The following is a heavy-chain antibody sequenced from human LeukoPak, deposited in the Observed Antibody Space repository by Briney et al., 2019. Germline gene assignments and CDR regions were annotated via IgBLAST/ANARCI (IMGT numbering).Heavy chain of an antibody. CDR3: ARGINWFDS. CDR2: IKPDSGAT. Sequence: ASVKVSCKAPGYTSADFWIHWVQQAPGQGLEWMGWIKPDSGATDYAQTLQGRVTLTRDTSISTAYMELSGLRSDDTAIYYCARGINWFDSWGQGTLVTVSS. V-gene: IGHV1-2*02. CDR1: GYTSADFW. D-gene: IGHD3-10*01. J-gene: IGHJ5*01.